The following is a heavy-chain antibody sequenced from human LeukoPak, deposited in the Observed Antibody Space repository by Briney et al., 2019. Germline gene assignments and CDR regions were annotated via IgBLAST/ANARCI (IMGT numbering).Heavy chain of an antibody. CDR3: ARHYGP. Sequence: SETLSLTCAVYGGSFSGYYWSWIRQPPGKGLGWIGSIYYSGSTYYNPSLKSRVTISVDTSKNQFSLKLNSVTATDTAVYYCARHYGPWGQGTLVTVSS. CDR2: IYYSGST. D-gene: IGHD3-16*01. V-gene: IGHV4-34*01. CDR1: GGSFSGYY. J-gene: IGHJ4*02.